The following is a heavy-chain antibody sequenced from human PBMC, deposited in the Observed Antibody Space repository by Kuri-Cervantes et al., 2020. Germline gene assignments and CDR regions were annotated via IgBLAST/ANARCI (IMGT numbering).Heavy chain of an antibody. Sequence: GGSLRLSCAASGFTFSNYWMTWVRQAPGKGLEWVANIKPDGNEKYYVDSVKGRFTISGDNTKNSMSLQMNSLRAEDTAVYYCARGGVRGVIDGFDIWGQGTMVTVSS. CDR2: IKPDGNEK. J-gene: IGHJ3*02. D-gene: IGHD3-10*01. CDR1: GFTFSNYW. CDR3: ARGGVRGVIDGFDI. V-gene: IGHV3-7*01.